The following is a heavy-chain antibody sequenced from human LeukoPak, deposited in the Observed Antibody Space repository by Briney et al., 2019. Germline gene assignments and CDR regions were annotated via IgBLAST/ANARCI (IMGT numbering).Heavy chain of an antibody. D-gene: IGHD1-7*01. V-gene: IGHV4-34*01. CDR3: ASVLELPNAYCSYMDV. CDR2: INHSGST. J-gene: IGHJ6*03. CDR1: GGSFSGHY. Sequence: SETLSLTCAVYGGSFSGHYWSWIRQPPGKGLEWIGEINHSGSTNYNPSLKSRVTLSADTSKNQFSLRLSSVTAADTAVYYCASVLELPNAYCSYMDVWVKGTTVTVSS.